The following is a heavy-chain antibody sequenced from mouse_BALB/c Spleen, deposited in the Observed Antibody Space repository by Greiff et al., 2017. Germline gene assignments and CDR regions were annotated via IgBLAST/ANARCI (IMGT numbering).Heavy chain of an antibody. D-gene: IGHD1-1*02. CDR3: AYGTPGAMDD. Sequence: EVQLVESGPGLVKPSQSLSLTCSVTGYSITSGYYWNWIRQFPGNKLEWMGYISYDGSNNYNPSLKNRISITRDTSKNQFFLKLNSVTTEDTATYYCAYGTPGAMDDWGQGTSVTVSS. V-gene: IGHV3-6*02. CDR2: ISYDGSN. CDR1: GYSITSGYY. J-gene: IGHJ4*01.